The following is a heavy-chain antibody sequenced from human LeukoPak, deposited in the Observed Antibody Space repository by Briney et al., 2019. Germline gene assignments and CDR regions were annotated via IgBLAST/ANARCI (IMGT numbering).Heavy chain of an antibody. CDR2: INHSGST. V-gene: IGHV4-34*01. CDR1: GGSFSGYY. Sequence: SETLSLTCAVYGGSFSGYYWSWIRQPPGKGLEWIGEINHSGSTTYNPSLKSRVTISVDTSKNQFSLKLSSVTAADTAVYYCARPLPAAARSALDIWAQGTMVSVSS. D-gene: IGHD2-2*01. J-gene: IGHJ3*02. CDR3: ARPLPAAARSALDI.